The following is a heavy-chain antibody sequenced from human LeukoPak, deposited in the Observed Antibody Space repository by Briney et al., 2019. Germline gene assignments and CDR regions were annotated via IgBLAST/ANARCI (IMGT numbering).Heavy chain of an antibody. V-gene: IGHV4-39*07. CDR2: INHSGST. CDR1: GGSISSSSYY. CDR3: ARSFGGNSGWVKY. J-gene: IGHJ4*02. D-gene: IGHD4-23*01. Sequence: SETLSLTCTVSGGSISSSSYYWGWIRQPPGKGLEWIGEINHSGSTNYNPSLKSRVTISVDTSKNQFSLKLSSVTAADTAVYYCARSFGGNSGWVKYWGQGTLVTVSS.